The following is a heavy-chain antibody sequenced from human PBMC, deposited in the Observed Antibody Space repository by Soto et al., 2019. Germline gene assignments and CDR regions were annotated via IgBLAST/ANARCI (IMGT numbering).Heavy chain of an antibody. CDR1: GDSISSSSYY. CDR3: PDSWYGRYFQP. CDR2: IYYSGST. V-gene: IGHV4-39*01. D-gene: IGHD6-13*01. J-gene: IGHJ1*01. Sequence: QLQLQESGAGLVKPSETLSLTCTVSGDSISSSSYYWGWIRQPPGKGLEWIGSIYYSGSTYYNPSLKSRVTISVDTSKNQFSLKLSSVTAADTAVYYCPDSWYGRYFQPWGQGTLVTVSS.